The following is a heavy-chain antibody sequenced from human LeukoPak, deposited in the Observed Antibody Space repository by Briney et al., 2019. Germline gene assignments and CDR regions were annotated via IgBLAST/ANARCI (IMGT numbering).Heavy chain of an antibody. V-gene: IGHV4-59*08. D-gene: IGHD6-19*01. CDR3: ARLGYSSGWPDYFDY. Sequence: SETLSLTCTVSGGSISSSYWSWIRQPPGKGLEWIGYIYHSGDTNSNPSLKSRVTISMDTSKNQFSLKLSSVAAADTAVHYCARLGYSSGWPDYFDYWGQGTLVTVSS. CDR1: GGSISSSY. J-gene: IGHJ4*02. CDR2: IYHSGDT.